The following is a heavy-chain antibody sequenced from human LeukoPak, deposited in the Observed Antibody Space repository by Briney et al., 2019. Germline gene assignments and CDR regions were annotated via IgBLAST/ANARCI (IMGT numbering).Heavy chain of an antibody. CDR3: ARGGSVYDYVWGSYRSYAFDI. J-gene: IGHJ3*02. V-gene: IGHV1-2*02. CDR2: INPNSGGT. Sequence: GASVKVSCKASGYTFTGYYMHWVRQAPGQGLEWMGWINPNSGGTDYAQKFQGRVTMTRDTSISTAYMELSRLRSDDTAVYYCARGGSVYDYVWGSYRSYAFDIWGQGTMVTVSS. CDR1: GYTFTGYY. D-gene: IGHD3-16*02.